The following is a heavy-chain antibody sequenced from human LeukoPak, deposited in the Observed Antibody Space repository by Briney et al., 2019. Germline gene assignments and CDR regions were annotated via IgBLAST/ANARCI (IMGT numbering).Heavy chain of an antibody. J-gene: IGHJ6*02. D-gene: IGHD3-3*01. Sequence: YIYYSGSTNYNPSLKSRVTISVDTSKNQFSLKLSSVTAADTAVYYCARILRSYYYGMDVWGQGTTVTVSS. CDR3: ARILRSYYYGMDV. CDR2: IYYSGST. V-gene: IGHV4-59*08.